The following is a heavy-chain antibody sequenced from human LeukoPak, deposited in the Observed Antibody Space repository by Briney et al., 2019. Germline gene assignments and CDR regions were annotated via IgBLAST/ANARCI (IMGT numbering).Heavy chain of an antibody. CDR2: IIPSDGFT. J-gene: IGHJ4*02. Sequence: ASVKVSCKASGYTFSSYYVHWVRQAPGQGLEWMGMIIPSDGFTSYAQKLQGRVTMTTDTSTSTAYMELRSLRSDDTAVYYCARGGYYDPFDYWGQGTLVTVSS. CDR1: GYTFSSYY. D-gene: IGHD3-22*01. V-gene: IGHV1-46*01. CDR3: ARGGYYDPFDY.